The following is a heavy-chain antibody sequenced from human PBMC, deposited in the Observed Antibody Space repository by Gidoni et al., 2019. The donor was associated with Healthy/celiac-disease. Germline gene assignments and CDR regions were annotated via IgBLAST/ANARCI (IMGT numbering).Heavy chain of an antibody. CDR3: TTDKFSSGWYPGGFEY. CDR2: IKSKTDGGTT. D-gene: IGHD6-19*01. J-gene: IGHJ4*02. Sequence: EVQLVESGGGLVKPGGSLILSCAASGFTFSNAWMNWVRQAPGKGLEGVGRIKSKTDGGTTDDAAHVKGRFTISRDDSKNTLYLQMNSLKTEDTAVYYGTTDKFSSGWYPGGFEYWGQGTLVTVSS. CDR1: GFTFSNAW. V-gene: IGHV3-15*07.